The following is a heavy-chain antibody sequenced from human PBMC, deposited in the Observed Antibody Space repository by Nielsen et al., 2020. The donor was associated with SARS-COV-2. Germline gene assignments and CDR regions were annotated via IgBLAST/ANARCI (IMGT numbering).Heavy chain of an antibody. CDR1: GVSISSGGYY. CDR3: ARRPTNTNDAVDI. Sequence: SETLSLTCAVSGVSISSGGYYWSWIRQDPGKGLEWIAYIYYRGNTYYDPSLQSRVTISVDTFKNQFSLKLRSVTAADTAVYYCARRPTNTNDAVDIWGHGTLVTVSS. V-gene: IGHV4-31*11. J-gene: IGHJ3*02. CDR2: IYYRGNT. D-gene: IGHD2-2*01.